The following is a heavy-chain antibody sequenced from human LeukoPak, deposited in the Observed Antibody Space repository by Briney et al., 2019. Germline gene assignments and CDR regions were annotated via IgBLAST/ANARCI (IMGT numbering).Heavy chain of an antibody. CDR2: TYNRSKWYN. V-gene: IGHV6-1*01. D-gene: IGHD3-10*01. CDR3: ASQSLGGWFAFDI. Sequence: QTLSLTSAISLDRVSSTSAAWNCIRQSPSRVLEWLGRTYNRSKWYNDYAVSVKSRTTSTPDTPKNQFTLQLNSVTPEDTAVYYGASQSLGGWFAFDIWGQGTMVTVSS. CDR1: LDRVSSTSAA. J-gene: IGHJ3*02.